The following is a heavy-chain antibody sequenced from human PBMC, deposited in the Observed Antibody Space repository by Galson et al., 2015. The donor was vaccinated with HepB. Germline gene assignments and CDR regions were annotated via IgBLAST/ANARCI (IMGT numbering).Heavy chain of an antibody. Sequence: SVKVSCKASGYTFTSYDINWVRQATGQGLEWMGWMNPNSGNTGYAQKFQGRVTMTRNTSISTAYMELSSLRSEDTAVYYCATRGYWGITIFDYWGQGTLVTVSS. V-gene: IGHV1-8*01. CDR2: MNPNSGNT. J-gene: IGHJ4*02. CDR1: GYTFTSYD. CDR3: ATRGYWGITIFDY. D-gene: IGHD3-3*01.